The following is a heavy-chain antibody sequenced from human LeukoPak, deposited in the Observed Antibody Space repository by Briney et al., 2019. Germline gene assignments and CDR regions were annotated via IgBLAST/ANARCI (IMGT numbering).Heavy chain of an antibody. D-gene: IGHD3-9*01. V-gene: IGHV1-3*01. CDR3: ARDHPNHYDILTGYYMGKYYYYGMDV. CDR2: INAGNGNT. Sequence: ASVKASCKASGYTSTSYAMHWVRQAPGQRLEWMGWINAGNGNTKYSQKFQGRVTITRDTSASTAYMELSSLRSEDTAVYYCARDHPNHYDILTGYYMGKYYYYGMDVWGQGTTGTVSS. J-gene: IGHJ6*02. CDR1: GYTSTSYA.